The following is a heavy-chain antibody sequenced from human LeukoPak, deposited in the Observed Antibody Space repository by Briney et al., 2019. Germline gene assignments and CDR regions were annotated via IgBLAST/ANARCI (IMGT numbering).Heavy chain of an antibody. Sequence: TSETLSLTCTVSGGSISSGIYYWGWIRQPPGKGLEWIGSIYYSGNAYYNPSLKSRVTISVDTSKNQLSLKLNSVTAADTAVYYCARHVDSYVLRGFDYWGQGTLVTVSS. J-gene: IGHJ4*02. CDR1: GGSISSGIYY. CDR3: ARHVDSYVLRGFDY. D-gene: IGHD5-18*01. V-gene: IGHV4-39*01. CDR2: IYYSGNA.